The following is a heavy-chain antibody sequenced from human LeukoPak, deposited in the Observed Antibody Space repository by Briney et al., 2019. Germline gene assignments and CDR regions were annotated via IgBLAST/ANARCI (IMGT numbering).Heavy chain of an antibody. J-gene: IGHJ4*02. CDR3: AKSPVRFWSGYYGDFDY. V-gene: IGHV3-23*01. CDR2: ISGSGGST. D-gene: IGHD3-3*01. Sequence: GGSLRLSCAASGFTFSSYAMSLVRQAPGKGLEWVSAISGSGGSTYYADSVKGRFTISRDNSKNTLYLQMNSLRAEDTAVYYCAKSPVRFWSGYYGDFDYWGQGTLVTVSS. CDR1: GFTFSSYA.